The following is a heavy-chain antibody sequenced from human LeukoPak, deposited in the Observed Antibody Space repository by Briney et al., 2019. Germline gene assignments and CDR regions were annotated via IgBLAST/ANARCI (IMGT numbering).Heavy chain of an antibody. Sequence: PGGSLRLSCAGSGFTFSSYWMSWVRQAPGKGLEWVANIKQDGSEKYYVDSVKGRFTISRDNAKNSLYLQMNSLRAEDTAVYYCARDYSSEWELVPPFDYWGQGTLVTVSS. CDR3: ARDYSSEWELVPPFDY. CDR2: IKQDGSEK. V-gene: IGHV3-7*03. CDR1: GFTFSSYW. J-gene: IGHJ4*02. D-gene: IGHD1-26*01.